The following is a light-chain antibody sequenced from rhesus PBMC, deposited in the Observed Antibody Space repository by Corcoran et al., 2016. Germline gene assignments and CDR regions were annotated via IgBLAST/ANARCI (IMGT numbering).Light chain of an antibody. Sequence: DIQMTQSPSSLSASVGDTVTITCRASQGISSYLAWYQQKPGKAPKPLIYYASNLESGVPSRFSGSGSGTDFTLPISSLQPDAFATYCYQQCNSAPYSFGQGTKVEIK. CDR3: QQCNSAPYS. CDR2: YAS. CDR1: QGISSY. V-gene: IGKV1-37*01. J-gene: IGKJ2*01.